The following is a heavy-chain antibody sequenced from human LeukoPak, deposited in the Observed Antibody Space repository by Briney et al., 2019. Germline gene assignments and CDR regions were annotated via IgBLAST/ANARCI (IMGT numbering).Heavy chain of an antibody. CDR1: GFSVSNYG. V-gene: IGHV3-30*18. CDR2: ISYDESKK. J-gene: IGHJ4*02. CDR3: AKDSFYDQGDYVSDF. Sequence: GRPLRLSCVASGFSVSNYGMHWVRQAPGKGLEWVAVISYDESKKYYADSVQGRFTISRDNSKNTLYLQMNSLKVEDTAVYYCAKDSFYDQGDYVSDFWGQGTLVTVSS. D-gene: IGHD4-17*01.